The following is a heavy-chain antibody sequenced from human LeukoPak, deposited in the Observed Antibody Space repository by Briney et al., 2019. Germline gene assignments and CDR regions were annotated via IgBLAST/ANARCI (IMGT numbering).Heavy chain of an antibody. CDR2: IQDSGST. J-gene: IGHJ4*02. V-gene: IGHV4-31*03. D-gene: IGHD6-19*01. CDR1: GGSISSGGYY. CDR3: ARRIPVAGIFDY. Sequence: SETLSLTCTVSGGSISSGGYYWSWIRQSPGKALEWIGYIQDSGSTYYNPSVKSRVTISEDTSKNQLSLKLSSVTAADTAVYYCARRIPVAGIFDYWGRGTLVTVSS.